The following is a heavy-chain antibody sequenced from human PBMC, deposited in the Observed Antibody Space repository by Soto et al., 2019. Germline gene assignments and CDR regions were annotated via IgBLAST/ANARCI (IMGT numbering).Heavy chain of an antibody. V-gene: IGHV1-3*01. Sequence: ASVKVSCKASGYTFTSYTIHWVRQAPGQRLEWMGWINAGNGNTKYSQKFQGRVTFTRDTSASTAYMDLSSLRSEDTAVYYCAREDSSGWVSFXYWGQGTLVTVSS. CDR1: GYTFTSYT. CDR2: INAGNGNT. J-gene: IGHJ4*02. D-gene: IGHD6-19*01. CDR3: AREDSSGWVSFXY.